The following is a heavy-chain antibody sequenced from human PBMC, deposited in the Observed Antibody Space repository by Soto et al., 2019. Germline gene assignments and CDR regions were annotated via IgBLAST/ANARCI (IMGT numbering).Heavy chain of an antibody. CDR2: IYYSGST. Sequence: SETLSLTCTVSGGSISSYYWSWIRQPPGKGLEWIGYIYYSGSTNYNPSLMSRVTISVDTSKNQFSLKLSSVTAADTAVYYCARGLGYCSSTSCYTFDYWGQGTLVTVSS. D-gene: IGHD2-2*02. CDR3: ARGLGYCSSTSCYTFDY. J-gene: IGHJ4*02. CDR1: GGSISSYY. V-gene: IGHV4-59*01.